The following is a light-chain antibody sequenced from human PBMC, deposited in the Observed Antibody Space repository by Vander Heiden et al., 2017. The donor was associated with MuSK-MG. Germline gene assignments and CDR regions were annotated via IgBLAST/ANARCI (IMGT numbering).Light chain of an antibody. V-gene: IGKV3-15*01. CDR1: QSVRSN. Sequence: EIVMTQSPATLSVSPGERATLSCRASQSVRSNLAWYQQKPCQAPRLLIYDASTRATGIPAGFSGSGSGTEFTLTISSLQSEDFAVYYCQQYNNWPSITFGRGTKVDIK. J-gene: IGKJ4*01. CDR2: DAS. CDR3: QQYNNWPSIT.